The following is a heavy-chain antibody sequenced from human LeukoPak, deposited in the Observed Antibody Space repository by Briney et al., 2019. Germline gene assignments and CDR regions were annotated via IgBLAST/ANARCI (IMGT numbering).Heavy chain of an antibody. J-gene: IGHJ2*01. CDR3: AREVLDTISWGWHLDL. Sequence: PGGSLRLSCAASGFTFSNSDMHWVRQAAGRRLEWVSAIGAGGDTYYTDSVKGRFTISRENAQNSLYLQMNSLRAGDTAVYYCAREVLDTISWGWHLDLWGRGTLVTVSS. D-gene: IGHD3-16*01. CDR1: GFTFSNSD. V-gene: IGHV3-13*01. CDR2: IGAGGDT.